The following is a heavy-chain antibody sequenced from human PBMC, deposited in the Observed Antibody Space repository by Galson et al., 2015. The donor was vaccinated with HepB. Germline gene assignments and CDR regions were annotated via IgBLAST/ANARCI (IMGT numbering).Heavy chain of an antibody. CDR1: GFTFSSSV. J-gene: IGHJ4*02. CDR3: AKDFIASGIAISGS. Sequence: SLRLSCAASGFTFSSSVMTWVRQAPGKGLEWVSTINTGGDDTYYAGSVRGRFTISRDNSGNTLSLQMNSLRAEDTALYYCAKDFIASGIAISGSWGQGTLVTVSS. CDR2: INTGGDDT. D-gene: IGHD3-3*01. V-gene: IGHV3-23*01.